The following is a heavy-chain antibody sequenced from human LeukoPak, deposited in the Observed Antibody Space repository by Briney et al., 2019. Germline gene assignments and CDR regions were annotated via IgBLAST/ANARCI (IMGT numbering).Heavy chain of an antibody. V-gene: IGHV3-7*01. J-gene: IGHJ4*02. D-gene: IGHD5-24*01. CDR3: ARRRGAQSEFEY. CDR1: GFTFSNYW. CDR2: IDQDGSEK. Sequence: PGGSLRLSCAASGFTFSNYWMAWVRQAPGKGLEWVANIDQDGSEKESVDSVKGRFTISRDNAKNSLYLQMSNLRAEDTAVYYCARRRGAQSEFEYWGQGTLVTVSS.